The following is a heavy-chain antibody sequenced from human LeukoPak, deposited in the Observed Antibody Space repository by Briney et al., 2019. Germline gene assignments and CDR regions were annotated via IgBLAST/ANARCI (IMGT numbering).Heavy chain of an antibody. D-gene: IGHD2-8*01. CDR1: GFTFSSYA. Sequence: GGPLRLSCAASGFTFSSYAMHWVRQAPGKGLEWVAVISYDGSNKYYADSVKGRFTISRDNSKNTLYLQMNSLRAEDTAVYYCARDDCTNGVCLTSYFDYWGQGTLVTVSS. CDR3: ARDDCTNGVCLTSYFDY. J-gene: IGHJ4*02. CDR2: ISYDGSNK. V-gene: IGHV3-30*04.